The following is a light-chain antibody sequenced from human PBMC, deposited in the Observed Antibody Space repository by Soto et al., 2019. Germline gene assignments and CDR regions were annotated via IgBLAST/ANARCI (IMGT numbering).Light chain of an antibody. Sequence: QSVLTQPPSASGTPGQRVTISCSGSSSNIGRNTVNWYQQLPGTAPKVLIYSNNQRPSGVPDRLSGSKSGTSASLAISGLQSEYEADYYCAAWDDSLNAVVFGGGTKVTVL. CDR2: SNN. CDR1: SSNIGRNT. CDR3: AAWDDSLNAVV. J-gene: IGLJ2*01. V-gene: IGLV1-44*01.